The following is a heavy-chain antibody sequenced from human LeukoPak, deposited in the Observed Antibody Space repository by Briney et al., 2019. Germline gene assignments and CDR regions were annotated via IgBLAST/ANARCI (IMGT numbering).Heavy chain of an antibody. V-gene: IGHV1-8*01. CDR2: MNPNSGNT. J-gene: IGHJ4*02. CDR3: AIPMYSSGWSGDY. D-gene: IGHD6-19*01. Sequence: ASVKASCKASGYTFTSYDINWVRQATGQGLEWMGWMNPNSGNTGYVQKFQGRVTMTRNTSISTAYMELSSLRSEDTAVYYCAIPMYSSGWSGDYWGQGTLVTVSS. CDR1: GYTFTSYD.